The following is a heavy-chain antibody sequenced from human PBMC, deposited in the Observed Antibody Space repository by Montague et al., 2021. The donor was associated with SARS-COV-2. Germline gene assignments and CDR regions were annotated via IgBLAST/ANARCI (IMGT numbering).Heavy chain of an antibody. J-gene: IGHJ6*02. D-gene: IGHD3-3*01. CDR2: IYYSGST. CDR1: GGSVSSGSYY. CDR3: ARDPWHITIFGVVTRYGMDV. Sequence: SETLSLTCTVSGGSVSSGSYYWSWIRQPPGKGLEWIGYIYYSGSTNYNPSLKSRVTIPVDTSKNQFSLKLSSVTAADTAVYYCARDPWHITIFGVVTRYGMDVWGQGTTVTVSS. V-gene: IGHV4-61*01.